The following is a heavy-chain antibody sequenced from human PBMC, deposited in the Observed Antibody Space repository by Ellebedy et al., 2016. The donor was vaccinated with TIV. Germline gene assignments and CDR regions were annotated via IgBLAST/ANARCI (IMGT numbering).Heavy chain of an antibody. CDR1: GGAFSSGIYH. D-gene: IGHD3-9*01. J-gene: IGHJ4*02. Sequence: SETLSLTXTVSGGAFSSGIYHWSWIQHPPGKGLEWIGYIYYSGSTNYNPSLKSRVTISVDTSKNQFSLKLSSVTAADTAVYYCARTTYYDILTGYYNTYYFDYWGQGTLVTVSS. V-gene: IGHV4-61*01. CDR2: IYYSGST. CDR3: ARTTYYDILTGYYNTYYFDY.